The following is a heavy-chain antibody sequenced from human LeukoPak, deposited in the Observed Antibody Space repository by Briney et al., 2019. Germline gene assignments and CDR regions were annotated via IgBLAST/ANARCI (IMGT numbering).Heavy chain of an antibody. CDR2: IYSGGST. CDR1: GFTVSSNY. J-gene: IGHJ2*01. V-gene: IGHV3-53*01. CDR3: ARAPAYSSSSKWFGGMFGRYFDL. Sequence: GGSLRLSCAASGFTVSSNYMSWVRQAPGKGLEWVSVIYSGGSTYYADSVKGRFTISRDNSKNTLYLQMNSLRAEDTAVYYCARAPAYSSSSKWFGGMFGRYFDLWGRGTLVTVSS. D-gene: IGHD6-6*01.